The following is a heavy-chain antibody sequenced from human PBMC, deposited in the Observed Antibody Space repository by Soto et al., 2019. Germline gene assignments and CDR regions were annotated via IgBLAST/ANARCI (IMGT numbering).Heavy chain of an antibody. J-gene: IGHJ4*02. V-gene: IGHV3-23*01. CDR3: ARTPSIAVAGIFDY. CDR1: GFTFSCYA. Sequence: PGGSLRLSFAASGFTFSCYAMSWFRQAPGKGLKWVSAISGSGGSTYYADSVKGRFTISRDNSKNTLYLQMNSLRAEDTAVYYCARTPSIAVAGIFDYWGQGTLVTVSS. CDR2: ISGSGGST. D-gene: IGHD6-19*01.